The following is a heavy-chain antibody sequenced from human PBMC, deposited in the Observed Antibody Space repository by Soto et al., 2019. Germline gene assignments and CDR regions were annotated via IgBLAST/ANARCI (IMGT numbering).Heavy chain of an antibody. D-gene: IGHD5-18*01. V-gene: IGHV1-2*02. CDR3: VKEVETVRLVAFAL. CDR2: INPNSGST. J-gene: IGHJ4*02. CDR1: GYTFTGYY. Sequence: ASVKVSCKASGYTFTGYYMHWVRQAPGQGLEWMGWINPNSGSTYYADSVKGRFTISRDNSKNIVYLQMNSLRVDDTALYYCVKEVETVRLVAFALWGQGTQVTVSS.